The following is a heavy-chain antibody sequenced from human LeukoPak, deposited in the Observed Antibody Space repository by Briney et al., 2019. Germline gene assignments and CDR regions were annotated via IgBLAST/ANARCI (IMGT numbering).Heavy chain of an antibody. J-gene: IGHJ6*02. CDR2: INSDGSST. V-gene: IGHV3-74*01. CDR1: GFTVSSST. Sequence: GGSLRLSCAGSGFTVSSSTMSWVRQAPGKGLEWVSRINSDGSSTAYADSVKGRFTISRDNAKNTLFLQMNSLRAEDTAVYYCARDRYYGMDVWGQGTTVTVSS. CDR3: ARDRYYGMDV.